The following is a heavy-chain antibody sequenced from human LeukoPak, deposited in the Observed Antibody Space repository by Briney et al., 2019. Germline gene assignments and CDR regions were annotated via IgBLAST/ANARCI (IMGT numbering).Heavy chain of an antibody. CDR1: GGSISSGSYY. D-gene: IGHD3-22*01. Sequence: SETLSLTCTVSGGSISSGSYYWSWIRQPAGKGLEWIGRIYTSGSTNYNPSLKSRVAISVDTSKNQFSLKLSSVTAADTAVYYCATLHYYDSSGPFDYWGQGTLVTVSS. J-gene: IGHJ4*02. V-gene: IGHV4-61*02. CDR2: IYTSGST. CDR3: ATLHYYDSSGPFDY.